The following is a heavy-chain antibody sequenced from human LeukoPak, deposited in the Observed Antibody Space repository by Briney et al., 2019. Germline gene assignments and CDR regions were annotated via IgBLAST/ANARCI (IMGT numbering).Heavy chain of an antibody. Sequence: SETLSLTCTVSGGSISSSPYYWGWLRQPPGKGLEWIGSIYYSGTTHYNPSLESRVTISVDTSKNQFSLKLASVTAADTAIYYCAKGAGGFSYYNWFDPWGQGTLVTVSS. J-gene: IGHJ5*02. CDR3: AKGAGGFSYYNWFDP. CDR2: IYYSGTT. V-gene: IGHV4-39*07. D-gene: IGHD5-18*01. CDR1: GGSISSSPYY.